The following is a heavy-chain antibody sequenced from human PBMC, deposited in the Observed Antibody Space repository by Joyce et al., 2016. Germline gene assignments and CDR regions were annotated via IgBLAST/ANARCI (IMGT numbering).Heavy chain of an antibody. CDR2: SNPADSGT. V-gene: IGHV5-51*01. D-gene: IGHD3-16*01. J-gene: IGHJ4*02. Sequence: EVQLVQSGGEVKKPGESLKISCKGVGYSFTSYWLGWVRQMPGKGLELMGISNPADSGTRYSPSFQGKVTISVDRAIKTAHLRWGSLRASDTAIYYCARSAVRGTLSPFFDYWGQGSLVTVSS. CDR1: GYSFTSYW. CDR3: ARSAVRGTLSPFFDY.